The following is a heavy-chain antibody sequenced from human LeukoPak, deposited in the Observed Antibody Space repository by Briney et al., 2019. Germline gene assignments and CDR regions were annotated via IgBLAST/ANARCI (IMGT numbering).Heavy chain of an antibody. V-gene: IGHV3-30*04. D-gene: IGHD3-22*01. CDR3: AKGAEYYDSSGYYGGTYFDY. Sequence: GGSLRLSCAASGFIFSSYVMHWVRQAPGKGLEWVAIISYDGSNEYYADSVKGRFTISRDNSKNSLYLQMNSLRAEDTALYYCAKGAEYYDSSGYYGGTYFDYWGQGTLVTVSS. CDR1: GFIFSSYV. J-gene: IGHJ4*02. CDR2: ISYDGSNE.